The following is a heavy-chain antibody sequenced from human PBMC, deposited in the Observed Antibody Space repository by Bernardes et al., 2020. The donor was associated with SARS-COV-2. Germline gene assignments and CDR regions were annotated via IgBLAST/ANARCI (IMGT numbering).Heavy chain of an antibody. D-gene: IGHD4-17*01. CDR2: IYTSGST. CDR3: ARGNVRTVTSNLDF. V-gene: IGHV4-4*07. Sequence: SETLSLTCTVSGGSISSYYWSWIRQPAGKGLEWIGRIYTSGSTNYNPSLKSRVTMSVDTSKNTLGLQMNSLRAGDTAIYYCARGNVRTVTSNLDFWGQGILVTVSS. J-gene: IGHJ4*02. CDR1: GGSISSYY.